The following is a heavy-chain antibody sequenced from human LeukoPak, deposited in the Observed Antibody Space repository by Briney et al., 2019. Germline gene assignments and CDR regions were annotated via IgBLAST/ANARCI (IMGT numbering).Heavy chain of an antibody. D-gene: IGHD3-10*01. CDR2: INHSGST. V-gene: IGHV4-34*01. CDR3: ARVGFYYYGSGSHFDY. Sequence: KPSETLSLTCAVYGVSFSGYYWSWIRQPPGKGLEWIGEINHSGSTNYNPSLKSRVTISVDTSKNQFSLKLSSVTAADTAVYYCARVGFYYYGSGSHFDYWGQGTLVTVSS. CDR1: GVSFSGYY. J-gene: IGHJ4*02.